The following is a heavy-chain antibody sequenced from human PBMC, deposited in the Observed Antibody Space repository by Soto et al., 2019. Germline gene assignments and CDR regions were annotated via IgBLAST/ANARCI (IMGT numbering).Heavy chain of an antibody. CDR1: GGTFSSYA. V-gene: IGHV1-69*01. J-gene: IGHJ5*02. CDR3: ASTIVVVPAAIPSWFDP. Sequence: QVQLVQSGAEVKKPGSSVKVPCKASGGTFSSYAISWVRQAPGQGLEWMGGIIPIFGTANDAQKFQGRVTITADESTSTAYMELSSLRSEDTAVYYCASTIVVVPAAIPSWFDPWGQGPLVTVSS. D-gene: IGHD2-2*02. CDR2: IIPIFGTA.